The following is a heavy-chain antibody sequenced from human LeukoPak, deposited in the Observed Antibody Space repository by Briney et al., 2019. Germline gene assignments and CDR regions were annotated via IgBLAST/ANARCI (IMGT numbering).Heavy chain of an antibody. V-gene: IGHV3-48*01. Sequence: PGGSLRLSCAASGFTFSSYTMNWVRQAPGKGLEWISYISSSHSTVYYAGSVKGRFTISRDNAKNSLYLQMNSLRAEDTAVYYCTIPYYYDSRNVWGKGTTVTVSS. J-gene: IGHJ6*04. CDR1: GFTFSSYT. CDR2: ISSSHSTV. D-gene: IGHD3-22*01. CDR3: TIPYYYDSRNV.